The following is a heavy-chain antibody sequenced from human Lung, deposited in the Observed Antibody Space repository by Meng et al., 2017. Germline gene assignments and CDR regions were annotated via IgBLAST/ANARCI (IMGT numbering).Heavy chain of an antibody. V-gene: IGHV1-3*04. J-gene: IGHJ5*02. CDR3: ARGDYGGWPDP. CDR2: MYTNNGNT. CDR1: GYPFTQDA. Sequence: QVQLVQSGPEVKKPGASVKVSCRTYGYPFTQDAVHWVRQAPGQRLEWMGWMYTNNGNTKSSQKFQGRVTMTRGTSASTAYMELSSLRSEDTAVYYCARGDYGGWPDPWGQGTLVTVSS. D-gene: IGHD4-17*01.